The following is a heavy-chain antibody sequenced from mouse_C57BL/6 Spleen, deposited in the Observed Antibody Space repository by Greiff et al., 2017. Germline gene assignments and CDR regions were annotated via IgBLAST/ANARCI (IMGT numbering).Heavy chain of an antibody. CDR2: IYPGDGDT. J-gene: IGHJ2*01. V-gene: IGHV1-82*01. D-gene: IGHD2-2*01. CDR3: ARWGAMVTTGYYFDY. CDR1: GYAFSSSW. Sequence: VQLQESGPELVKPGASVKISCKASGYAFSSSWMNWVKQRPGKGLEWIGRIYPGDGDTNYNGKFKGKATLTADKSSSTAYMQLSSLTSEDSAVYFCARWGAMVTTGYYFDYWGQGTTLTVSS.